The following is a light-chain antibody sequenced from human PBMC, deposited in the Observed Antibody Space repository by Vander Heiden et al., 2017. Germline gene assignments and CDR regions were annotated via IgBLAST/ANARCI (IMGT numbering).Light chain of an antibody. CDR2: GVS. CDR1: SSEVGSYNL. V-gene: IGLV2-23*02. CDR3: CSYAGSSTWV. Sequence: QSALTQPASVSGSPGQSITISCTGTSSEVGSYNLVSWYQQHPGKAPKLMIYGVSKRPSGVSNRFSGSKSGNTASLTISVLQAEDEADYYCCSYAGSSTWVFGGGTKLTVL. J-gene: IGLJ2*01.